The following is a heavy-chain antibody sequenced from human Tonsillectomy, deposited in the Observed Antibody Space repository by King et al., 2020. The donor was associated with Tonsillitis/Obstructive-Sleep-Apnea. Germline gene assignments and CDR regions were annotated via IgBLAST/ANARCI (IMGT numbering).Heavy chain of an antibody. J-gene: IGHJ6*02. Sequence: QLVQSGAEVKKPGESLRISCKGSGYSFTNYWISWVRHVPGKGLEWMGRFDPSDSDTNFSPSFQGHVTFSGDKSISTAYLQWSSLKASDTAMYYCVRMGPVGPSVAVTGYYYGMDVWGQGTTVTVSS. D-gene: IGHD2-15*01. CDR3: VRMGPVGPSVAVTGYYYGMDV. V-gene: IGHV5-10-1*01. CDR1: GYSFTNYW. CDR2: FDPSDSDT.